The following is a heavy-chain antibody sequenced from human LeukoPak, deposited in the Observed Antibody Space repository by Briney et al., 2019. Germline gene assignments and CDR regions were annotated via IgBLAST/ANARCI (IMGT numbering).Heavy chain of an antibody. CDR2: INHSGST. D-gene: IGHD3-3*01. CDR3: ARGRFLERLLYFDY. Sequence: SETLSLTCAVYGGSFSGYYWSWIRQPPGKGLEWIGEINHSGSTNHNPSLKSRVTISVDTSKNQFSLKLSSVTAADTAVYYCARGRFLERLLYFDYWGQGTLVTVSS. CDR1: GGSFSGYY. J-gene: IGHJ4*02. V-gene: IGHV4-34*01.